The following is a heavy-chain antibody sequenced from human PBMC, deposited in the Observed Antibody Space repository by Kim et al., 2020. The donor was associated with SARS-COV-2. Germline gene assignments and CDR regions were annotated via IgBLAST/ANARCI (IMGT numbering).Heavy chain of an antibody. Sequence: NYSPSFQGNVTISADKSISTAYLQWSSLKASDTAMYYCARSSSSSGPFDYWGQGTLVTVSS. CDR3: ARSSSSSGPFDY. V-gene: IGHV5-10-1*01. J-gene: IGHJ4*02. D-gene: IGHD6-6*01.